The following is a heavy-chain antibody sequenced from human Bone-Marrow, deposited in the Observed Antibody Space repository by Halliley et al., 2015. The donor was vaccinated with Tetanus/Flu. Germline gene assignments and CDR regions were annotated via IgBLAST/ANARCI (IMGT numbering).Heavy chain of an antibody. CDR1: GASISSSNW. Sequence: TLSLTCAVSGASISSSNWWSWVRQSPGKGLEWLGEIYHSGSTNYNPSLRGRVSMSIDKSKNRFSREIVSVTAADMAMYYCARGREIVTRSFDIWGQGTMVTVSS. CDR2: IYHSGST. D-gene: IGHD1-26*01. J-gene: IGHJ3*02. CDR3: ARGREIVTRSFDI. V-gene: IGHV4-4*02.